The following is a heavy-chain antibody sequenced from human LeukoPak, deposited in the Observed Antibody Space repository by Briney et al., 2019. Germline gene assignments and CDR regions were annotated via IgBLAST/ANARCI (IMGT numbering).Heavy chain of an antibody. J-gene: IGHJ5*02. Sequence: ASVKVSCKASGYTFTSYGMSWVRQAPGQGLEWMGWISAYNGNTNYAQKLQGRVTMTTDTSTSTAYMELRSLRSDDTAVYYCARAGYSSSSGWFDPWGQGTLVTVSS. D-gene: IGHD6-6*01. CDR3: ARAGYSSSSGWFDP. CDR2: ISAYNGNT. CDR1: GYTFTSYG. V-gene: IGHV1-18*01.